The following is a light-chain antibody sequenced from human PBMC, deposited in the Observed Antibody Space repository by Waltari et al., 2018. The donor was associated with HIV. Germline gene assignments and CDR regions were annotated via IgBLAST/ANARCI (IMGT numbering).Light chain of an antibody. Sequence: EVVLTQSPATLSLSPGERATLSCRASQSVGSYLAWYQQKPGQAPRLLIYDAANRASGIPAMFSGSGAGTDFTLTISSLEPEDIAVFYGQQRNNWLCFGPGAKVDIK. J-gene: IGKJ3*01. CDR1: QSVGSY. V-gene: IGKV3-11*01. CDR3: QQRNNWLC. CDR2: DAA.